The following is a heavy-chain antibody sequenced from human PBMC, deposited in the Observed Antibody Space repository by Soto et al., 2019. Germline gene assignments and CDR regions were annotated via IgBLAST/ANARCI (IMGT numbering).Heavy chain of an antibody. CDR1: GGTFTGYY. CDR2: INPSTGST. CDR3: ARVFSPPHELGLYLGPHYYGMDV. V-gene: IGHV1-46*01. D-gene: IGHD3-16*02. J-gene: IGHJ6*02. Sequence: ASVKVSCKASGGTFTGYYMPWVRQAPGQGLEWMGRINPSTGSTSYAQKFQGRVTMTTDQSTSTAYLELSSLRSEDTAVYYCARVFSPPHELGLYLGPHYYGMDVWGQGTTVTVSS.